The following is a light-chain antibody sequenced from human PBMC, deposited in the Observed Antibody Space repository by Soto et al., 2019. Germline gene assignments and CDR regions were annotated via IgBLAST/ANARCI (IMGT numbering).Light chain of an antibody. CDR3: QQYSGYPLW. CDR1: QSISML. CDR2: DAC. V-gene: IGKV1-5*01. J-gene: IGKJ4*02. Sequence: DIQMTQSPSTLSASVGDRVTIACRASQSISMLLAWYQRKPGKAPKLLIYDACILETGVPSRFSGSGSGTEFALTINSLQPDDFPDYYCQQYSGYPLWFGGGTKLQI.